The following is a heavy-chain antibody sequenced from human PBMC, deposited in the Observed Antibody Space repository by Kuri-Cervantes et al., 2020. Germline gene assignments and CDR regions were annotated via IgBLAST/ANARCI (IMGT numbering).Heavy chain of an antibody. CDR3: ARWEGYYGSGSYGYYMDV. CDR2: IWYDGSNK. CDR1: GFTFSSYG. V-gene: IGHV3-33*01. J-gene: IGHJ6*03. Sequence: GESLKISCAASGFTFSSYGMHWVRQAPGKGLEWVAVIWYDGSNKYYADSVKGRFTISRDNSKNTLYLQMNSLKAEDTAVYYCARWEGYYGSGSYGYYMDVWGKGTTVTVSS. D-gene: IGHD3-10*01.